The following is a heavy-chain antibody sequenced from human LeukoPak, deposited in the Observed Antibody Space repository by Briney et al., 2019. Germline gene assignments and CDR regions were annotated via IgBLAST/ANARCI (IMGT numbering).Heavy chain of an antibody. CDR2: IKQDGSEK. D-gene: IGHD6-13*01. Sequence: GGALRLSCAASGFTFSSYWMSWVRQTPGKGLEWVSNIKQDGSEKYYVDSVKGRFTISRDNAKNSQYLQMNSLRAEDTAVYYCARVRAAAGDLGQLDYWGQGTLVTVSS. J-gene: IGHJ4*02. V-gene: IGHV3-7*01. CDR1: GFTFSSYW. CDR3: ARVRAAAGDLGQLDY.